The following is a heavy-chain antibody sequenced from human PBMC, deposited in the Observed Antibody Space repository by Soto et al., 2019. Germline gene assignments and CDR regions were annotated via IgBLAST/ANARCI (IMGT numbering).Heavy chain of an antibody. CDR2: IYYSGST. CDR1: GGSISSYY. J-gene: IGHJ4*02. D-gene: IGHD5-12*01. CDR3: ARVVVDGHGGPYYFDY. Sequence: SETLSLTCTVSGGSISSYYWSWIRQPPGRGLEWIGYIYYSGSTNYNPSLKSRVTISVDTSKNQFSLKLSSVTAADTAVYYCARVVVDGHGGPYYFDYWGQGTLVTVSS. V-gene: IGHV4-59*01.